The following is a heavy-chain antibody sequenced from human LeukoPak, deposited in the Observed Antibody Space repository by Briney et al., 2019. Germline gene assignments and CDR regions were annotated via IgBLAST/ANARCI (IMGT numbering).Heavy chain of an antibody. J-gene: IGHJ5*02. CDR2: ISTGGST. Sequence: WETLCLTCAVSGVSISSYSRSWVRQPPGKGLEWVGGISTGGSTNYNASPKSRVSTSVDTSTNNFSLKLSSLTAAETAAYYCAGKAYSNSYDGCFDPWGKGTLVTVSS. V-gene: IGHV4-4*08. D-gene: IGHD6-6*01. CDR3: AGKAYSNSYDGCFDP. CDR1: GVSISSYS.